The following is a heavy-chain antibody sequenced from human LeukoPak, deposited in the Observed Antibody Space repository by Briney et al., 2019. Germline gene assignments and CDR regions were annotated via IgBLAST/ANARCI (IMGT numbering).Heavy chain of an antibody. Sequence: GGSLRLSCAASGFTFSSYSMNWVRQAPGKGLEWVSSISSSSSYIYYADSVKGRFTISRDNSKNTLYLQMNSLRAEDTAVYYCAKSVIHCTNGVCWYDYWGQGTLVTVSS. CDR2: ISSSSSYI. D-gene: IGHD2-8*01. J-gene: IGHJ4*02. V-gene: IGHV3-21*04. CDR3: AKSVIHCTNGVCWYDY. CDR1: GFTFSSYS.